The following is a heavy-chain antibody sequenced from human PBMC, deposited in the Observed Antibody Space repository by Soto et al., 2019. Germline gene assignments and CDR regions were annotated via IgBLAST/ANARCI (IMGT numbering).Heavy chain of an antibody. V-gene: IGHV3-9*01. J-gene: IGHJ3*02. CDR2: ISSNSVNI. D-gene: IGHD3-22*01. Sequence: PGGSLRLSCAASGFNFDDYAMQWVRQAPGKGLEWVSGISSNSVNIGYADSVKGRFTIFRDNAKSSLYLQMNSLRAEDTALYYCAKDLGRYYDSSGRDAFDIWGQGTMV. CDR1: GFNFDDYA. CDR3: AKDLGRYYDSSGRDAFDI.